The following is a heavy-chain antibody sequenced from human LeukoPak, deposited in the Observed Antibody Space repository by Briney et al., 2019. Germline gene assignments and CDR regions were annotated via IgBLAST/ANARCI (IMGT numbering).Heavy chain of an antibody. Sequence: SETLSLTCAVYGGSFSGYYWSWIRQPPGKGLEWIGEINHSGSTNYNPSLKSRVTISVDTSKNQFSLKLSSVTAADTAVYYCARGPYCSSTSCPHGMDVWGQGTTVTVSS. CDR1: GGSFSGYY. V-gene: IGHV4-34*01. J-gene: IGHJ6*02. CDR3: ARGPYCSSTSCPHGMDV. CDR2: INHSGST. D-gene: IGHD2-2*01.